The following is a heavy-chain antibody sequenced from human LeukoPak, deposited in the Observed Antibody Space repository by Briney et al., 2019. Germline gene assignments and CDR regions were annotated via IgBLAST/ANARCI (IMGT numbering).Heavy chain of an antibody. CDR2: ISGSGGTT. V-gene: IGHV3-23*01. Sequence: GGSLRLSCAASGFTFSSYAMNWVRQAPGKGLEWVSGISGSGGTTYYADSVTGRFTISRDNSKNTLYLQMNSLRAEDTAVYYCAKALGYRYGPNDAFDIWGQGTMVTVSS. J-gene: IGHJ3*02. CDR1: GFTFSSYA. D-gene: IGHD5-18*01. CDR3: AKALGYRYGPNDAFDI.